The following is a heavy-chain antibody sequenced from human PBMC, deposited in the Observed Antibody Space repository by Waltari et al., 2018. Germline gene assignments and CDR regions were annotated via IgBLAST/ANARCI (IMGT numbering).Heavy chain of an antibody. V-gene: IGHV4-59*01. CDR1: GGPISSYY. CDR3: ARESMIVASRYFDL. J-gene: IGHJ2*01. Sequence: QVQLQESGPGLVKPSETLSLTCTVSGGPISSYYWSWIRQPPGKGLEWIGYIYYSGSTNYNPSLKSRVTISVDTSKNQFSLKLSSVTAADTAVYYCARESMIVASRYFDLWGRGTLVTVSS. CDR2: IYYSGST. D-gene: IGHD3-22*01.